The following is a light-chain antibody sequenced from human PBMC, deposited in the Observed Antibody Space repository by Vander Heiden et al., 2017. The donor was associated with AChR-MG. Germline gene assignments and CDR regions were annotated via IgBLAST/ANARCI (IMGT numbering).Light chain of an antibody. CDR3: QQYNNWPPLT. V-gene: IGKV3-15*01. Sequence: EIVMTQSPATLSVSPGERVTLSCRASRSVNSNLAWYQQRLGQAPRLLIYGASTRATGIPARFSGSGSGTEFTLTISSLQSEDSAVYYCQQYNNWPPLTFGGGTKVEIK. J-gene: IGKJ4*01. CDR1: RSVNSN. CDR2: GAS.